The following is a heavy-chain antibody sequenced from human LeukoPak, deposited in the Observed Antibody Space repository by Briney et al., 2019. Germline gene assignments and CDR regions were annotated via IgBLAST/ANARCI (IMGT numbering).Heavy chain of an antibody. CDR3: VRSARDCSSTSCRLDP. V-gene: IGHV3-33*01. D-gene: IGHD2-2*01. Sequence: GGSLRLSCAASGFSFSSYGTHWVRQAPGKGLEWVAVIWYDGSNKYYVDSVKGRFTISRDNSKNTLYLQMNSLRVEDTAVYYCVRSARDCSSTSCRLDPWGQGTLVTVSS. CDR2: IWYDGSNK. J-gene: IGHJ5*02. CDR1: GFSFSSYG.